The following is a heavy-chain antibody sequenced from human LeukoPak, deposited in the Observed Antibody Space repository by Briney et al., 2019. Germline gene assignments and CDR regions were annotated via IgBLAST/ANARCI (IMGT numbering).Heavy chain of an antibody. CDR3: AGNDYGDY. CDR1: GYSISSGYY. Sequence: PSETLSLTCAVSGYSISSGYYWGWIRQPPGKGLEGIGSIYHIGSTYYNPSLKSRVTISGDTSKKQLSLKLSSVTAADTAVYYCAGNDYGDYWGQGTLVTVSS. CDR2: IYHIGST. V-gene: IGHV4-38-2*01. J-gene: IGHJ4*02.